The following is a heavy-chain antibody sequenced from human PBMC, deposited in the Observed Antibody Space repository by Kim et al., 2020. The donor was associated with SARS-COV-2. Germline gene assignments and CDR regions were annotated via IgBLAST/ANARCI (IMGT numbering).Heavy chain of an antibody. Sequence: ASVKVSCKVSGYTLTELSMHWVRQAPGKGLEWMGGFDPEDGETIYAQKFQGRVTMTEDTSTDTAYMELSSLRSEDTAVYYCATGDLGTIFGVVRGRGMDVWGQGTTVTVSS. V-gene: IGHV1-24*01. CDR1: GYTLTELS. CDR2: FDPEDGET. J-gene: IGHJ6*02. D-gene: IGHD3-3*01. CDR3: ATGDLGTIFGVVRGRGMDV.